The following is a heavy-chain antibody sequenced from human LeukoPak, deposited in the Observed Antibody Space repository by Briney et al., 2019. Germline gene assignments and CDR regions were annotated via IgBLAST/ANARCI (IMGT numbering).Heavy chain of an antibody. D-gene: IGHD5-24*01. Sequence: GGSLRLSCAASGFTFSSYAMHWVRQAPGKGLEYVSAISSNGGSTYYANPVKGRFTISRDNSKNTLYLQMGSLRAEDMAVYYCARDPKVSRDGYNSKNYYYMDVWGKGTTVTVSS. V-gene: IGHV3-64*01. CDR1: GFTFSSYA. CDR2: ISSNGGST. J-gene: IGHJ6*03. CDR3: ARDPKVSRDGYNSKNYYYMDV.